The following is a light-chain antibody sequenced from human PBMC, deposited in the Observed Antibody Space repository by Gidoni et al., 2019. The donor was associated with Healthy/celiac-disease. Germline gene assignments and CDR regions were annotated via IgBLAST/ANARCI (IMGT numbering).Light chain of an antibody. CDR3: QQSYSTPPEDS. Sequence: DIQMTQSPSSLSASVGDRVTITCRASQSISSYLNWYQQKPGKAPKLLIYAASSLQSGVPSRFSGSGSGTDFTLTISSLQPEDFATYYCQQSYSTPPEDSFXHXTKLEIK. CDR2: AAS. V-gene: IGKV1-39*01. J-gene: IGKJ2*03. CDR1: QSISSY.